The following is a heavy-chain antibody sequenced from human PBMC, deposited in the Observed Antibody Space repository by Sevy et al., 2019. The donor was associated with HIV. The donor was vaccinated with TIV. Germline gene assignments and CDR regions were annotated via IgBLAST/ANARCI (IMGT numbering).Heavy chain of an antibody. CDR1: GYTFSSYD. CDR2: MNPNSGNT. D-gene: IGHD2-2*01. J-gene: IGHJ6*02. Sequence: ASLKVSCKASGYTFSSYDINWVRQATGQGLEWMGWMNPNSGNTGYAQKFQGRVTMTRNTSISTAYMELNSLRSEDTAVYYCAKILAFCSSTSCYPGHYYYGMDVWGQGTTVTVSS. V-gene: IGHV1-8*01. CDR3: AKILAFCSSTSCYPGHYYYGMDV.